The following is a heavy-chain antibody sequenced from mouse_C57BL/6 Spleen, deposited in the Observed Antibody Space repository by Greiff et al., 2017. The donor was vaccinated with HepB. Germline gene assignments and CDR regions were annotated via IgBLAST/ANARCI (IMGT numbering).Heavy chain of an antibody. CDR3: ARYDDYDGGAMDY. Sequence: EVMLVESGGGLVQPGGSLSLSCAASGFTFTDYYMSWVRQPPGKALEWLGFIRNKANGYTTEYSASVKGRFTISRDNSQSIIYLQMNALRAEDSATYYCARYDDYDGGAMDYWGQGTSVTVSS. D-gene: IGHD2-4*01. J-gene: IGHJ4*01. CDR1: GFTFTDYY. V-gene: IGHV7-3*01. CDR2: IRNKANGYTT.